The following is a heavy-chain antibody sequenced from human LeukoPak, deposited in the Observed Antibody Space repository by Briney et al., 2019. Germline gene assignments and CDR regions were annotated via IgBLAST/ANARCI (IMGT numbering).Heavy chain of an antibody. Sequence: PGGSLRLSCAPSGFTVSSSYMSWVRQAPGKGLEWVSIIYSSGSTYYADSVKGRFTISRDNSKNTLYLQMNSLRAEDTAVYYCARGPYSSNWYVDYWGQGTLVTVAS. D-gene: IGHD6-13*01. V-gene: IGHV3-66*01. J-gene: IGHJ4*02. CDR1: GFTVSSSY. CDR3: ARGPYSSNWYVDY. CDR2: IYSSGST.